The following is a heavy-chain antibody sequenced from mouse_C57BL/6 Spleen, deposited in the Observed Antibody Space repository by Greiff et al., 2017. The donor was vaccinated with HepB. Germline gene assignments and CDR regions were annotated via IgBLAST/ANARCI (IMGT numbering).Heavy chain of an antibody. CDR3: ARSGRVTSGGFDY. CDR2: INPGSGGT. J-gene: IGHJ2*01. Sequence: VQLQQSGAELVRPGTSVKVSCKASGYAFTNYLIEWVKQRPGQGLEWIGVINPGSGGTNYNEKFKGKATLTADISSSTAYMQLSSLTSEDSAVYFCARSGRVTSGGFDYWGQGTTLTVSS. D-gene: IGHD2-2*01. V-gene: IGHV1-54*01. CDR1: GYAFTNYL.